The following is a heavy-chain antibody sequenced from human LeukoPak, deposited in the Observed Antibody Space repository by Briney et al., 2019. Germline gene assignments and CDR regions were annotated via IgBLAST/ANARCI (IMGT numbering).Heavy chain of an antibody. CDR1: GFTFSSYS. Sequence: PGGSLRLSGAASGFTFSSYSMNWVRQAPGKGLEWVSSISSSSSYIYYADSVKGRFTISRDNAKNSLYLQMNRLRAEDTAVYYCASLGSGYCSGGSCSIDYWGQGTLVTVSS. CDR3: ASLGSGYCSGGSCSIDY. J-gene: IGHJ4*02. D-gene: IGHD2-15*01. V-gene: IGHV3-21*01. CDR2: ISSSSSYI.